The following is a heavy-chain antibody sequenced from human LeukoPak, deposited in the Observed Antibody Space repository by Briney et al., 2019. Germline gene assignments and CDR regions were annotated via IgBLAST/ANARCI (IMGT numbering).Heavy chain of an antibody. CDR1: GGSISSSSYY. D-gene: IGHD6-19*01. CDR2: INHSGST. CDR3: ARRRPGIAVAGTRGYYYYYMDV. J-gene: IGHJ6*03. V-gene: IGHV4-39*07. Sequence: SETLSLTCTVSGGSISSSSYYWGWIRQPPVKGLEWIGEINHSGSTNYNPSLKSRVTISVDTSKNQFSLKLSSVTAADTAVYYCARRRPGIAVAGTRGYYYYYMDVWGKGTTVTISS.